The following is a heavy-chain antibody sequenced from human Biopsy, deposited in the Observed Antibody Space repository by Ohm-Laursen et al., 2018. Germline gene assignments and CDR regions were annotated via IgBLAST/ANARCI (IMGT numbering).Heavy chain of an antibody. CDR1: GDSVTKYY. CDR3: ARDRGYYSDRTVPGYFDL. J-gene: IGHJ2*01. CDR2: IFYSANT. D-gene: IGHD3-22*01. V-gene: IGHV4-31*03. Sequence: SQTLSLTCTVSGDSVTKYYWSWIRQHPGKGLEWIGNIFYSANTYYNPSLKSRVTISVDTSKNHFSLRLRSMTPADTAMYYCARDRGYYSDRTVPGYFDLWGRGTLVTVSS.